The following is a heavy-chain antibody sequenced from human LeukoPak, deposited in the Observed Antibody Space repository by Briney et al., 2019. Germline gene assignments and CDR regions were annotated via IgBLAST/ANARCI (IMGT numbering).Heavy chain of an antibody. CDR3: AKDLSLRYFDWPPAPIDY. J-gene: IGHJ4*02. CDR2: IKKDGSEK. Sequence: GGSLRLSCAASGFTFSTYWMSWVRQAPGRGLEWVANIKKDGSEKYYMDSVKGRFTISRDNAEKSLYLQMNSRRGEDTAVYYWAKDLSLRYFDWPPAPIDYWGQGTLVTGSS. V-gene: IGHV3-7*03. CDR1: GFTFSTYW. D-gene: IGHD3-9*01.